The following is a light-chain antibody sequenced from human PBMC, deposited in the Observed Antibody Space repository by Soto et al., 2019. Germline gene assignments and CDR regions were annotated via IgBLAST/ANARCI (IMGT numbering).Light chain of an antibody. V-gene: IGLV2-8*01. Sequence: QSALTQPPSASGSPGQSVAISCTGTSSDVGGYNYVSWYQQHPGKAPKLMIYEVNKRPSGVPDRFSGSKSGNTASLTVSGFQAEDEADYYCSSYGGSSNVFGTGTKVTVL. CDR1: SSDVGGYNY. J-gene: IGLJ1*01. CDR2: EVN. CDR3: SSYGGSSNV.